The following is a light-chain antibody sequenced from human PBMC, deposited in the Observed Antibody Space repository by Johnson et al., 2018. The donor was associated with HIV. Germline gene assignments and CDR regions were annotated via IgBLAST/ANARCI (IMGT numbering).Light chain of an antibody. CDR2: ENN. Sequence: QSVLTQPPSVSAAPGQKVTISCSGSRSNIGNNYVSWYQQLPGTAPKLLIYENNKRASGIPDRFSGSKSGTSATMAITGVKTGDEADYYCGKLDSSLRKVFGTGTKVTVL. V-gene: IGLV1-51*02. J-gene: IGLJ1*01. CDR3: GKLDSSLRKV. CDR1: RSNIGNNY.